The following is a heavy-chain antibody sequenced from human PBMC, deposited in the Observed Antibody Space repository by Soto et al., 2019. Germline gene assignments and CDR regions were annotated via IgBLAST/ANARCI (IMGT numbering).Heavy chain of an antibody. J-gene: IGHJ3*02. D-gene: IGHD7-27*01. Sequence: QVHLVQSGAEVKKPGSSVRVSCKASGDTFITSAITWVRQAPGQGLEWVGRIVPILGVANYAQKFQGRVTISADKSTTIAYIEVTSLTYDDTAVHYCARAQTADDTFDIWGQGTVVTVSS. CDR1: GDTFITSA. V-gene: IGHV1-69*04. CDR3: ARAQTADDTFDI. CDR2: IVPILGVA.